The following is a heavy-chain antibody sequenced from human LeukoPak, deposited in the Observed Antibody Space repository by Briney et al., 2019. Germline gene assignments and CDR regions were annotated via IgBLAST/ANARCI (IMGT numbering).Heavy chain of an antibody. J-gene: IGHJ4*02. CDR3: AGSGSPGDY. CDR2: ISPNDVNR. D-gene: IGHD3-10*01. Sequence: GGSLRLSCVGSGFNFGDYYMSWIRQAPGKGLEWISYISPNDVNRYYVDAVKGRFTVSRDNAKNSLFLQMKSPRVEDTAVYYCAGSGSPGDYWGQGTLVTVSS. V-gene: IGHV3-11*01. CDR1: GFNFGDYY.